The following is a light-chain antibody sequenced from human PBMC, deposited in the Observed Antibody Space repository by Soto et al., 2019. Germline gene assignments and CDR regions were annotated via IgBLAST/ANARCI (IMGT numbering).Light chain of an antibody. CDR3: QQRSKWPMRT. V-gene: IGKV3-11*02. CDR1: QSVXSD. J-gene: IGKJ5*01. CDR2: DES. Sequence: EVVLTRCPSTLSLSPGERATLSCRASQSVXSDLAWYEQQPGQAPRPPISDESNRGNGIPARFSGSGSGRDFTLTISSLEPEDFSFSYCQQRSKWPMRTVGQGTRLEIK.